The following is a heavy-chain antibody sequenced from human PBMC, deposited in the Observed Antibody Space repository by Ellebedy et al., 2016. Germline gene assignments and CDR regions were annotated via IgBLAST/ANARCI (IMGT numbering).Heavy chain of an antibody. V-gene: IGHV4-39*01. CDR1: GGSISRSTYY. Sequence: SETLSLTCTVSGGSISRSTYYWGWIRQPPGKGLEWIGSIYFSGSTYYNPSLKSRVTISVDMSKKQFSLRLSSVTAADTAVYYCARHQPSYGSGSYYTNYYGMDVWGQGTTVTVSS. CDR2: IYFSGST. CDR3: ARHQPSYGSGSYYTNYYGMDV. D-gene: IGHD3-10*01. J-gene: IGHJ6*02.